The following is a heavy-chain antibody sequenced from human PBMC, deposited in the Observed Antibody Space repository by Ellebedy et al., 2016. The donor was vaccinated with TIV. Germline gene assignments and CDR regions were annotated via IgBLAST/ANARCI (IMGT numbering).Heavy chain of an antibody. V-gene: IGHV1-8*01. CDR3: ARGDNYDPLDY. Sequence: ASVKVSXXASGYTFTSYDINWVRQVRQATGQGLEWMGWMNPNSASTGYAQKFQGRVTMTRNTSISTAYMELSSLTSEDTAVYYCARGDNYDPLDYWGQGTLVTVSS. CDR2: MNPNSAST. J-gene: IGHJ4*02. D-gene: IGHD3-3*01. CDR1: GYTFTSYD.